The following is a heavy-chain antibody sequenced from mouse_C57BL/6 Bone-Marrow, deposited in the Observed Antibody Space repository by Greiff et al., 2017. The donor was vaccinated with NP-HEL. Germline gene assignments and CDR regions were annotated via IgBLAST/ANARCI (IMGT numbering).Heavy chain of an antibody. J-gene: IGHJ4*01. CDR1: GYTFTSYW. D-gene: IGHD2-2*01. V-gene: IGHV1-7*01. CDR3: AIRRRFYGYQSHYAMDY. CDR2: INPSSGYT. Sequence: VQLQQSGAELAKPGASVKLSCKASGYTFTSYWMHWVKQRPGQGLEWIGYINPSSGYTKYNQKFKDKATLTADKSSSTADMQLSSLTYEDSAVYYCAIRRRFYGYQSHYAMDYWGQGTSVTVSS.